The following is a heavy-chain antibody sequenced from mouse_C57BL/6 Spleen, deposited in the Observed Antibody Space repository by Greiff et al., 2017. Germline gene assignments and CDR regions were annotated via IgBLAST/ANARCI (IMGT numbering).Heavy chain of an antibody. CDR3: AREEITTAYWYFDV. CDR1: GYTFTSYW. V-gene: IGHV1-72*01. CDR2: IDPNSGGT. Sequence: QVQLQQPGAELVKPGASVKLSCKASGYTFTSYWMHWVKQRPGRGLEWIGRIDPNSGGTKYNEKFKSKATLTVDKPSSTAYMQLSSLTSEDSAVYYGAREEITTAYWYFDVWGTGTTVTVSS. D-gene: IGHD1-1*01. J-gene: IGHJ1*03.